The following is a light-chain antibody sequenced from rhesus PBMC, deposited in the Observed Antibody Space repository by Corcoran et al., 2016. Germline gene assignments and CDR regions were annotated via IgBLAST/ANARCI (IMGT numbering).Light chain of an antibody. J-gene: IGKJ2*01. CDR2: KAS. CDR3: LQYSSSPPYR. V-gene: IGKV1-22*01. CDR1: ENINRW. Sequence: DIQMTQSPSSLSASVGDTVTITCRASENINRWLDWYQQKPGKAPSLLIYKASSLQSGVPSRFSGSGTGTDFTLISRNLQPDDFATYYCLQYSSSPPYRFGQGTKVEIK.